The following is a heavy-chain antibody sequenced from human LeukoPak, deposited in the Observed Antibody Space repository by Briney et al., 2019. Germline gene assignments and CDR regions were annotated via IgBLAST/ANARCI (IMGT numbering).Heavy chain of an antibody. CDR3: ARDDRHGAFDI. V-gene: IGHV3-30*04. Sequence: GGSLRLSCAAPGFTFSSYAMHWVRQAPGKGLEWVAVISYDGSNKYYADSVKGRFTISRDNSKNTLYLQMNSLRAEDTAVYYCARDDRHGAFDIWGQGTMVTVSS. CDR1: GFTFSSYA. J-gene: IGHJ3*02. CDR2: ISYDGSNK.